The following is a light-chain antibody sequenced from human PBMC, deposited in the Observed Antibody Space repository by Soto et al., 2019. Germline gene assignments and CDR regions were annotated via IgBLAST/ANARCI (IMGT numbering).Light chain of an antibody. CDR3: HHYET. V-gene: IGKV3-15*01. CDR2: GAS. CDR1: QSVSSN. J-gene: IGKJ1*01. Sequence: VMTQAPSALSVSPWEIATLSCRASQSVSSNLAWYQQKPGQAPRLLIYGASTRATGIPARFSGRGSGTAFTLTISRLLHEYFTVYYCHHYETFGQGTKVDIK.